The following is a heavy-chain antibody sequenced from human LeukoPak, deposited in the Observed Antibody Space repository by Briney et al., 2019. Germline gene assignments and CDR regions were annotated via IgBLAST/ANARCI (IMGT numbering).Heavy chain of an antibody. J-gene: IGHJ4*02. CDR2: IYSGGST. CDR1: GFTVSSNY. Sequence: GGSLRLSCAASGFTVSSNYMSWVRQAPGKGLEWVSVIYSGGSTYYADSVKGRFTISRDNSKNTLYLQMNSLRAEDTAVYYCAKDRYCSGGSCSYYFDYWGQGTLVTVSS. CDR3: AKDRYCSGGSCSYYFDY. D-gene: IGHD2-15*01. V-gene: IGHV3-66*01.